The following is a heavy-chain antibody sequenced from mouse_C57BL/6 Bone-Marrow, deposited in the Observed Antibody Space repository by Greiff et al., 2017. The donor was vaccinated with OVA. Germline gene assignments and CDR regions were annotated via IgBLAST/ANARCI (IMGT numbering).Heavy chain of an antibody. J-gene: IGHJ4*01. D-gene: IGHD4-1*01. V-gene: IGHV5-4*03. CDR3: ARGEDSGTDAMDY. CDR2: ISDGGSYT. CDR1: GFTFSSYA. Sequence: EVMLVESGGGLVKPGGSLKLSCAASGFTFSSYAMSWVRQTPEKRLEWVATISDGGSYTYYPDNVKGRFTLSRDNAKNNLYLQMSHLKSEDTAMDYCARGEDSGTDAMDYWGQGTSVTVSS.